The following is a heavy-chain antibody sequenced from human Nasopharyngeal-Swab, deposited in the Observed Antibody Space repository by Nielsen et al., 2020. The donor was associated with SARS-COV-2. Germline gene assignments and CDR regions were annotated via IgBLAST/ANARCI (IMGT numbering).Heavy chain of an antibody. CDR2: ISYDGSNK. J-gene: IGHJ4*02. CDR3: ADGSWGGY. CDR1: GFTFSSYA. D-gene: IGHD6-13*01. V-gene: IGHV3-30*04. Sequence: GESLKISCAASGFTFSSYAMHWVRQAPGKGLERVAVISYDGSNKYYADSVKGRFTISRDNSKNTLYLQMNSLRAEDTAVYYCADGSWGGYWGQGTLVTVSS.